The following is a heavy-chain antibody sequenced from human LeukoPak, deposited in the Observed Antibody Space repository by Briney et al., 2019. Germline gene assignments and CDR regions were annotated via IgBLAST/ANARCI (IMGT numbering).Heavy chain of an antibody. Sequence: SETLSLTCAVYGGSFSGYYWSWIRQPPGKGLEWIGEINHSGSTNYNPSLKSRVTISVDTSKNQFSLKLSSVTAADTAVYYCARDRRRVHDSSGYWDYWGQGTLVTVSS. CDR3: ARDRRRVHDSSGYWDY. D-gene: IGHD3-22*01. CDR1: GGSFSGYY. V-gene: IGHV4-34*01. J-gene: IGHJ4*02. CDR2: INHSGST.